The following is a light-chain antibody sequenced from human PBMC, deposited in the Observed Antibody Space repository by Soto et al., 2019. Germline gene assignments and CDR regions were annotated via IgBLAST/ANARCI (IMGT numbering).Light chain of an antibody. J-gene: IGKJ2*01. CDR3: QQRSNWPMYT. CDR2: DAS. V-gene: IGKV3-11*01. CDR1: QSVSSY. Sequence: EIVLTQSPATLSLSPGERATLSCRASQSVSSYLAWYQQKPRQAPRLLIYDASNRATGIPARFSGSGSGTDFTLTISSLEPEDFAVYYCQQRSNWPMYTFGQGTKLEIK.